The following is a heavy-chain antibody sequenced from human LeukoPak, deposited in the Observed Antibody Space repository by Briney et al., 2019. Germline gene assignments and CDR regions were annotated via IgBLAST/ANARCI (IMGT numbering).Heavy chain of an antibody. CDR2: INHSGST. D-gene: IGHD6-19*01. Sequence: KPSETLSLTCAVYGGSFSGYYWSWIRQPPGKGLEWIGEINHSGSTNYNPSLKSRVTISVDTSKNQFSLKLSSVTAADTAVYYCARQRSSGLRVEDYWGQGTLVTVSS. CDR1: GGSFSGYY. J-gene: IGHJ4*02. CDR3: ARQRSSGLRVEDY. V-gene: IGHV4-34*01.